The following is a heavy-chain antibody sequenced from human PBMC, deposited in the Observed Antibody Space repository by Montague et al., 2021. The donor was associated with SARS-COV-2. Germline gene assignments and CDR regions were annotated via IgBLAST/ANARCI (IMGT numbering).Heavy chain of an antibody. CDR2: IYYSGST. V-gene: IGHV4-59*01. Sequence: SETLSLTCTVSGGSISSYHWSWIRQPPGKGPEWIGYIYYSGSTNYNPSFKSRVTISVDTSKNQFSLKLSSVTAADTAVYYCARGFDYWGQGTLVTVSS. CDR1: GGSISSYH. J-gene: IGHJ4*02. CDR3: ARGFDY.